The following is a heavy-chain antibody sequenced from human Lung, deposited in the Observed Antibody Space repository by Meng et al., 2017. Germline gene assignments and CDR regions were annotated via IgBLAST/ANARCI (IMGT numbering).Heavy chain of an antibody. Sequence: EVQLVESGGGLVKPGGSLRLSCAASGFTFSSYSMNWVRQAPGKGLEWVSSISSDSRYIFYADSVKGRFTISRDNGKKLLYLQMNSLSPEDTAVFYCARFETVGVATGDFWGQGTLVTVSS. J-gene: IGHJ4*02. CDR3: ARFETVGVATGDF. D-gene: IGHD2-15*01. CDR2: ISSDSRYI. CDR1: GFTFSSYS. V-gene: IGHV3-21*01.